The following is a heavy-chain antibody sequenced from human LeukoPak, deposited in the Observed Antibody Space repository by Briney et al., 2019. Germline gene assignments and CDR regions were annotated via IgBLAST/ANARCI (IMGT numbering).Heavy chain of an antibody. CDR2: INHGGST. D-gene: IGHD2/OR15-2a*01. CDR3: ARVGNRGGDY. J-gene: IGHJ4*02. V-gene: IGHV4-34*01. Sequence: PSETLSLTCAVYGGSFSGYYWSWIRQPPGKGLEWIGEINHGGSTNYNPSLKSRVTISVDTSKNQFSLKLSSVTAADTAVYYCARVGNRGGDYWGQGTLVTVSS. CDR1: GGSFSGYY.